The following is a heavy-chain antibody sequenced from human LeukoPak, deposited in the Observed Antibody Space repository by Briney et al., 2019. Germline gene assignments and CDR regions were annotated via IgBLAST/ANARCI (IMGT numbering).Heavy chain of an antibody. Sequence: RSLTLSLTCAISGDSASSNSAAWNWIRQSPSRGLEWLGRTYYRSKWYNDYAVSVKSRITINPDTSKNQFSLQLNSVTPEDTAVYYCAREYSSSYPYYYYYGMDVWGQGTTVTVSS. J-gene: IGHJ6*02. D-gene: IGHD6-13*01. V-gene: IGHV6-1*01. CDR2: TYYRSKWYN. CDR1: GDSASSNSAA. CDR3: AREYSSSYPYYYYYGMDV.